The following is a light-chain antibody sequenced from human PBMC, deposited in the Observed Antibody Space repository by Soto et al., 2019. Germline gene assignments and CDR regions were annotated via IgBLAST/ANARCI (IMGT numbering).Light chain of an antibody. CDR3: QQYNNWPMWT. Sequence: IIMTQSPATRSVYPEERATLSCRATQRVSSNLAWYQQQPGQAPRLLLYGAATRATGIPARFSGSGSGTAFTLPISSLQSADFAVYYCQQYNNWPMWTFGQGTKVDIK. CDR1: QRVSSN. CDR2: GAA. V-gene: IGKV3-15*01. J-gene: IGKJ1*01.